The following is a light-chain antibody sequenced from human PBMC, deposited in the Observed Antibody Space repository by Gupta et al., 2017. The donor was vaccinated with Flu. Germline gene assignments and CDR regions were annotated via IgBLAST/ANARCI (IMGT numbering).Light chain of an antibody. J-gene: IGLJ2*01. CDR3: QSYDSSLSAVV. Sequence: QSALTQPPSVSGAPGQTVTISCTGSNSNIGPGYGAHWYQQLPGTAPKLLIYANGDRPSGVPDRFSGSTSGTSASLAITGLQAEDEGDYYCQSYDSSLSAVVFGGGTTLTVL. CDR2: ANG. CDR1: NSNIGPGYG. V-gene: IGLV1-40*01.